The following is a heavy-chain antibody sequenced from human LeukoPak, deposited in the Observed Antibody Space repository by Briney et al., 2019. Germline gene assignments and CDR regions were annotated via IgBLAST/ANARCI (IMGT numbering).Heavy chain of an antibody. D-gene: IGHD3-3*01. CDR3: ARESYVLRFLEWLEPGFDY. CDR1: GGSISSSSYY. V-gene: IGHV4-39*07. Sequence: PSETLSLTCTVSGGSISSSSYYWGWIRQPPGKGLEWIGSIYYSGSTYYNPSLKSRVTISVDTSKNQFSLKLSSVTAADTAVYYCARESYVLRFLEWLEPGFDYWGQGTLVTVSS. CDR2: IYYSGST. J-gene: IGHJ4*02.